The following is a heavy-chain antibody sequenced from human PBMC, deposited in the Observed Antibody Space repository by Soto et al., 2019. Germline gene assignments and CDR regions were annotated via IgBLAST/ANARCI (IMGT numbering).Heavy chain of an antibody. V-gene: IGHV1-58*02. D-gene: IGHD2-2*01. CDR2: IVVGSGNT. J-gene: IGHJ6*02. Sequence: QMQLVQSGPEVKKPGTSVKVSCKASGFTFTSSAMQWVRQARGQRLEWIGWIVVGSGNTNYAQKFQERVTITRDMSTSTAYMELSSLRSEDTAVYYCAATTVVVVPAAIPYYYYGMDVWGQGTTVTVSS. CDR1: GFTFTSSA. CDR3: AATTVVVVPAAIPYYYYGMDV.